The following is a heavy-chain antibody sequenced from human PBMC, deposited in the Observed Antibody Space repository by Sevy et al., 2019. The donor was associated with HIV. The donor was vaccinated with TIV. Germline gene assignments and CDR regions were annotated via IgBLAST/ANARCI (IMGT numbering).Heavy chain of an antibody. V-gene: IGHV3-11*06. J-gene: IGHJ5*02. Sequence: GGYLRLSCAASGFTFSDYYMSWIRQAPGKGLEWVSYISSSSSYTNYADSVKGRFTISRDNAKNSLYLQMNRLRVADTAVYYCARATGRFDPWGQGTLVTVSS. CDR2: ISSSSSYT. CDR3: ARATGRFDP. CDR1: GFTFSDYY.